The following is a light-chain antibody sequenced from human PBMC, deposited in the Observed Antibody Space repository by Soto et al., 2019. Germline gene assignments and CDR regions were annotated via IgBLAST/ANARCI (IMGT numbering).Light chain of an antibody. CDR2: EVS. CDR1: SSDIGYYTY. CDR3: SSYAGSSSTLL. J-gene: IGLJ3*02. Sequence: QSVLTQPASVSGSPGQSITISCTGTSSDIGYYTYVSWYQQHPGKAPKLLIYEVSHRPSGVSDRFSGSKSGNTASLTISGLQAEDEADYHCSSYAGSSSTLLFGGGTKVTVL. V-gene: IGLV2-14*01.